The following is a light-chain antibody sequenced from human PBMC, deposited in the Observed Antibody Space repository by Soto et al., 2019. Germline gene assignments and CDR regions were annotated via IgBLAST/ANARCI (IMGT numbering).Light chain of an antibody. CDR2: DAS. CDR1: QGIGSSY. Sequence: IVLTQSPGTLSLSPGERATLSCRASQGIGSSYLAWYQQKPGQAHRLLIYDASNRATGIPARFSGSGSGTDFTLTIRSLEPEDFAVYYCKQRSNWPRTFGQGTKVDIK. J-gene: IGKJ1*01. V-gene: IGKV3-11*01. CDR3: KQRSNWPRT.